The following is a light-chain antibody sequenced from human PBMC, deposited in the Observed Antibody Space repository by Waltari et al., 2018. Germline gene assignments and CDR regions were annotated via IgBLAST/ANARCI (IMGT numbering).Light chain of an antibody. CDR2: DNY. CDR3: GTWDSSLRTYV. CDR1: SSNNGSYE. V-gene: IGLV1-51*01. Sequence: QSVLTQPPAVSAAPGQKVTISCSGSSSNNGSYEVCWYQQLPGTAPKVPIYDNYRRPSGTPCRVSWARSGSSSTLAITLLQTGDEGDYYCGTWDSSLRTYVFGTGTKVTVL. J-gene: IGLJ1*01.